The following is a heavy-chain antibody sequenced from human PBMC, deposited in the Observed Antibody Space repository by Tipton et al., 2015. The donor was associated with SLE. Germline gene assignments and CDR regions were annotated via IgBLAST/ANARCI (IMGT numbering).Heavy chain of an antibody. J-gene: IGHJ4*02. CDR1: GGSISSYY. Sequence: TLSLTCTVSGGSISSYYWSWIRQPPGKGLECIGFIFYSGNTKFNPSLQSRVTMSVDTSKNHFSLKLYSVTAADTAMYYCARVDRNVFDLFDFWGQGPLVTVSS. CDR2: IFYSGNT. CDR3: ARVDRNVFDLFDF. D-gene: IGHD5/OR15-5a*01. V-gene: IGHV4-59*08.